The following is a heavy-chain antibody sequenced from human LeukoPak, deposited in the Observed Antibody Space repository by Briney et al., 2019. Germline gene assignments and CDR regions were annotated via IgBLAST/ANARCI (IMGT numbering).Heavy chain of an antibody. V-gene: IGHV4-34*01. Sequence: PSETLSLTCAVYGGSFRGYYWSWIRQPPGKGLEWIGEINHSGSTNYNPSLKSRVTISVDTSKNQFSLKLSSVTAADTAVYYCARLRLLWFGELSGTYDYWGQGTLVTVSS. D-gene: IGHD3-10*01. CDR1: GGSFRGYY. CDR2: INHSGST. J-gene: IGHJ4*02. CDR3: ARLRLLWFGELSGTYDY.